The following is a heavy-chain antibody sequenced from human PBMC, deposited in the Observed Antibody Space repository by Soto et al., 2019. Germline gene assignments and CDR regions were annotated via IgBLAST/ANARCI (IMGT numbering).Heavy chain of an antibody. D-gene: IGHD4-17*01. Sequence: GGSLRLSCAASGFTFSSYVMSWVRQAPGKGLEWVSYISSSSSTIYYADSVKGRFTISRDNAKNSLYLQMNSLRAEDTAVYYCARDGPTVQLYYWGQGTLVTVSS. J-gene: IGHJ4*02. V-gene: IGHV3-48*01. CDR2: ISSSSSTI. CDR3: ARDGPTVQLYY. CDR1: GFTFSSYV.